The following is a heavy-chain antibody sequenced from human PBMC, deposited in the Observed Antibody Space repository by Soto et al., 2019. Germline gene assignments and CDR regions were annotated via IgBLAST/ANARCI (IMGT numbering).Heavy chain of an antibody. J-gene: IGHJ5*02. CDR2: IYYSGST. D-gene: IGHD3-3*01. CDR1: GGSISSYY. V-gene: IGHV4-59*08. Sequence: PSETLSLTCTFSGGSISSYYWSWIRQPPGKGLEWIGYIYYSGSTNYNPSLKSRVTISVDTSKNQFSLKLSSVTAADTAVYYCASVEDFWSGYRTFDPWGQGTLVTVSS. CDR3: ASVEDFWSGYRTFDP.